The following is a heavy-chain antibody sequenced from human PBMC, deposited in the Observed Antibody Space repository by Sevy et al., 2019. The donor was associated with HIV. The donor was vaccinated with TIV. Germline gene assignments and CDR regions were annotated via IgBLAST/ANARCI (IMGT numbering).Heavy chain of an antibody. J-gene: IGHJ6*02. CDR3: ARHCSGGSCYSLLPHYYYGMDV. D-gene: IGHD2-15*01. Sequence: GGSLGLSCAASGFTFNMYWMTWVGQAPGKGLEWVANIKEDGSGRNHLDSVKGRFTIPRDNAKESLYLQINSLRAADTAVYYCARHCSGGSCYSLLPHYYYGMDVWGQGTTVTVSS. V-gene: IGHV3-7*01. CDR2: IKEDGSGR. CDR1: GFTFNMYW.